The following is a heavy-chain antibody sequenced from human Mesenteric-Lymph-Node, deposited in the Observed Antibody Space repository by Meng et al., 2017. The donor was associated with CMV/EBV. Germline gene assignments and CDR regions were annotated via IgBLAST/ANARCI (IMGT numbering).Heavy chain of an antibody. J-gene: IGHJ1*01. CDR1: GFTFSSYG. CDR2: ISYDGSNK. CDR3: ARDATPMIVVFQH. Sequence: GGSLRLSCAASGFTFSSYGMHWVRQAPGKGLEWVAVISYDGSNKYYADSVKGRFTISRDNSKNTLYLQMNSLRAEDTAVYYCARDATPMIVVFQHWGQGTLVTVSS. V-gene: IGHV3-30*19. D-gene: IGHD3-22*01.